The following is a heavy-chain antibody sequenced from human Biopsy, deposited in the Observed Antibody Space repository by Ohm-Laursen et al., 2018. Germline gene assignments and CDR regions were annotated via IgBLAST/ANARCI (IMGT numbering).Heavy chain of an antibody. Sequence: SVKVSCKASGYSFTSYYMHWVRQAPGQGLEWMGGIIPMFGTANYAQMFQGRVTISADESTSTSYMELSSLTTEDTAIYYCARGPHSGSHSCFDYWGRGTLATVSS. J-gene: IGHJ4*02. D-gene: IGHD1-26*01. CDR1: GYSFTSYY. CDR2: IIPMFGTA. CDR3: ARGPHSGSHSCFDY. V-gene: IGHV1-69*13.